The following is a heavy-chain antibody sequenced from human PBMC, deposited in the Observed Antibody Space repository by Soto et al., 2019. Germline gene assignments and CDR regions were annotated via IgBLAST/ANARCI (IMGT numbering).Heavy chain of an antibody. CDR2: MYYSGST. CDR3: ARQGFGEARYYFDY. Sequence: PSETLSLTCDVSGGSSMISSYYCGWIRQPPGKGLEWIGSMYYSGSTYYNPSLKSRVTMSVDTSKNQFSLKLSSVTAADTAVYYCARQGFGEARYYFDYWGQGTLVTVS. J-gene: IGHJ4*02. V-gene: IGHV4-39*01. CDR1: GGSSMISSYY. D-gene: IGHD3-10*01.